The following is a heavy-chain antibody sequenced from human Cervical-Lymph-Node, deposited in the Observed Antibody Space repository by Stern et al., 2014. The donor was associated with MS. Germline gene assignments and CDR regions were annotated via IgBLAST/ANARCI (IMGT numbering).Heavy chain of an antibody. CDR3: ARFDDHDTY. J-gene: IGHJ4*02. Sequence: QMQLVQSGAEVKKPGASVKVSCKASGYTFTNYYIHWVRQAPGQGLEWMGIINPTAGGTFYAQTFQGRVAVTRDTSTSTVYMELSSLRSEDTAVYYCARFDDHDTYWGQGTLVTVSS. D-gene: IGHD3-9*01. CDR2: INPTAGGT. V-gene: IGHV1-46*03. CDR1: GYTFTNYY.